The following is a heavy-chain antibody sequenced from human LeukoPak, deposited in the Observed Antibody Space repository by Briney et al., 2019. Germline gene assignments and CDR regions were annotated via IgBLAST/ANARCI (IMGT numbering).Heavy chain of an antibody. Sequence: GGSLRLSCAASGFTFKIYSMNWVRQAPGKGLEWVSSISTSSSHMYYADSVKGRFTISRDNAKNSLYLQMNTLRAEDTAVYYCARVRGYVDYWGQGTLVTVSS. J-gene: IGHJ4*02. D-gene: IGHD3-16*01. CDR1: GFTFKIYS. CDR2: ISTSSSHM. V-gene: IGHV3-21*04. CDR3: ARVRGYVDY.